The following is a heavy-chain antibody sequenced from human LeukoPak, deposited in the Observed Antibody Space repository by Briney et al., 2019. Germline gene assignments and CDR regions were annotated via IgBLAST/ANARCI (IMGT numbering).Heavy chain of an antibody. D-gene: IGHD3-22*01. CDR1: GYIFVKYG. V-gene: IGHV1-18*01. CDR2: ISPYNANR. J-gene: IGHJ4*02. Sequence: ASVKVSCKTSGYIFVKYGINWVRQAPGQGLEWMGWISPYNANRHFAQSFQGRLTMTTGTSTTTAYMELRSLRSDDTAVYYCARDGYYYDSSGYFFDYWGQGTLVTVSS. CDR3: ARDGYYYDSSGYFFDY.